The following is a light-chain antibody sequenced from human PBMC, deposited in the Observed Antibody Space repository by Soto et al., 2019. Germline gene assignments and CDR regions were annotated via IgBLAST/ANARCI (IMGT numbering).Light chain of an antibody. CDR2: DAS. V-gene: IGKV3-11*01. J-gene: IGKJ5*01. CDR3: PQPSKRPPP. Sequence: EIVLTQSPATLSLSPGERATLSCRASQSVSSYLAWYQQKPGQAPRLLIYDASNRATGIPARFSGSGSGTDFTLTIRRLEPEDFAVYYRPQPSKRPPPLGQGTRLEIK. CDR1: QSVSSY.